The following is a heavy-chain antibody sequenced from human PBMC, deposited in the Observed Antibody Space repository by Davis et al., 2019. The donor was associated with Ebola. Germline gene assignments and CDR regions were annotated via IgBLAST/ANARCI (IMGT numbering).Heavy chain of an antibody. J-gene: IGHJ6*02. D-gene: IGHD3-3*01. CDR2: INAGNGNT. V-gene: IGHV1-3*01. Sequence: ASVKVSCKTSGYTFTSYAMHWVRQAPGQRLEWMGWINAGNGNTKYSQKFQGRVTITRDTSASTAYMELSSLRSEDTAVYYCARDPRRITIFGAPGGMDVWGQGTTVTVSS. CDR1: GYTFTSYA. CDR3: ARDPRRITIFGAPGGMDV.